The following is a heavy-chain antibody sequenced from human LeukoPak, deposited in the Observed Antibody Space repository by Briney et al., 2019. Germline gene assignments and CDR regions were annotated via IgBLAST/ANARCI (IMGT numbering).Heavy chain of an antibody. CDR3: ARDNSALDY. V-gene: IGHV4-61*08. CDR1: GGSVSSGDYY. Sequence: PETLSLTCSVSGGSVSSGDYYWNWIRQPPGKGLEWVGYIYYSGSTNYNPSLKSRLSISVDRSKNQFSLKLKSVTAADTAVYYCARDNSALDYWGRGTLVTVSS. CDR2: IYYSGST. J-gene: IGHJ4*02. D-gene: IGHD2-21*01.